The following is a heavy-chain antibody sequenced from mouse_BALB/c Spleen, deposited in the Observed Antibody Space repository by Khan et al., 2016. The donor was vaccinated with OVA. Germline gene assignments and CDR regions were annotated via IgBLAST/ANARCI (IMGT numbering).Heavy chain of an antibody. CDR2: ISSGGHYT. CDR3: ARSAI. J-gene: IGHJ2*01. CDR1: GFTFSSYG. D-gene: IGHD1-3*01. Sequence: EVELVESGGDLVKPGGSLKLSCAASGFTFSSYGMSWVRQTPDKRLEWVATISSGGHYTYFPDSVRGRFTISRDNAKNTLYLQMSSLKSEDTAIYYCARSAIRGQGTTLTVSS. V-gene: IGHV5-6*01.